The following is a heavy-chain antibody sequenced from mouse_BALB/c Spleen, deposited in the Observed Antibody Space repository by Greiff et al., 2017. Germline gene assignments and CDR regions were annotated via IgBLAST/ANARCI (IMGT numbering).Heavy chain of an antibody. Sequence: VQLQQSGAELAKPGASVKMSCKASGYTFTSYWMHWVKQRPGQGLEWIGYINPSTGYTEYNQKFKDKATLTADKSSSTAYMQLSSLTSEDSAVYYCARRIYYGNHYAMDYWGQGTSVTVAS. CDR1: GYTFTSYW. J-gene: IGHJ4*01. V-gene: IGHV1-7*01. CDR2: INPSTGYT. D-gene: IGHD2-1*01. CDR3: ARRIYYGNHYAMDY.